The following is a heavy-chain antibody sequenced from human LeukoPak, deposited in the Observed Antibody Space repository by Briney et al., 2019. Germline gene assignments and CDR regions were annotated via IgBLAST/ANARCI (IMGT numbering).Heavy chain of an antibody. Sequence: GGSLRLSCAASGFTFSSYSMNWVRQAPGKGLEWVSYISSSSSTIYYADSVKGRFTISRDNAKNSLYLQMNSLRAKDTAVYYCARAPYHYYFDYWGQGTLVTVSS. V-gene: IGHV3-48*04. D-gene: IGHD2-2*01. CDR3: ARAPYHYYFDY. J-gene: IGHJ4*02. CDR2: ISSSSSTI. CDR1: GFTFSSYS.